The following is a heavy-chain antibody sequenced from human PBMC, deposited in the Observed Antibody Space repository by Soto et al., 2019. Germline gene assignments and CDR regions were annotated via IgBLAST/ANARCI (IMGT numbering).Heavy chain of an antibody. CDR3: ARDIPEYYYDSSGYYSY. CDR2: ISGSGDST. Sequence: GGSLRLSCAASGFTFSSYAMSWVRQAPGKGLEWVSGISGSGDSTYYADSVKGRLTISRDNSKNTLYLQMNSLRAEDTAVYYCARDIPEYYYDSSGYYSYWGQGTLVTVSS. J-gene: IGHJ4*02. D-gene: IGHD3-22*01. V-gene: IGHV3-23*01. CDR1: GFTFSSYA.